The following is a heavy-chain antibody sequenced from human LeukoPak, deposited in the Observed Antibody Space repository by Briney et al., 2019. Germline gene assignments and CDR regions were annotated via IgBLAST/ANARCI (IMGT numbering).Heavy chain of an antibody. D-gene: IGHD2-15*01. CDR3: ATRGGYCSSGSCYHFDY. J-gene: IGHJ4*02. CDR1: GGSFSGYY. Sequence: SETLSLTCAVYGGSFSGYYWSWIRQPPGKGLEWIGEINHSGSTNHNPSLKSRVTISVDTSKNQFSLKLSSVTAADTAVYYCATRGGYCSSGSCYHFDYWGQGTLVTVSS. CDR2: INHSGST. V-gene: IGHV4-34*01.